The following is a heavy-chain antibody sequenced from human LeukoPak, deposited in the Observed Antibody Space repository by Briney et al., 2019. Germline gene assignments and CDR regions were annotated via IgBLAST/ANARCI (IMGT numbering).Heavy chain of an antibody. V-gene: IGHV3-64*01. D-gene: IGHD2-2*01. CDR1: GFTFSSYA. J-gene: IGHJ4*02. CDR3: ARGLVVVPAAMAY. Sequence: GGSLRLSCAASGFTFSSYAMHWVRQAPGKGLEYVSAISSNGGSTYYANSVKGGFTISRDNSKNTLYLQMGSLRAEDMAVHYCARGLVVVPAAMAYWGQGTLVTVSS. CDR2: ISSNGGST.